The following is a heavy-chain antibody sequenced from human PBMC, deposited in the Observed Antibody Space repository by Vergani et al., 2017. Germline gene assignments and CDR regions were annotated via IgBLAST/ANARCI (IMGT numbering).Heavy chain of an antibody. CDR2: ISYDGSNK. V-gene: IGHV3-30*04. D-gene: IGHD3-3*01. J-gene: IGHJ4*02. CDR3: ARDTIFGVVYYFDD. CDR1: GFTFSSYA. Sequence: QVQLVESGGGVVQPGRSLRLSCAASGFTFSSYAMHWVRQAPGKGLEWVAVISYDGSNKYYADSVKGRFTISRDNSKNTLYLQMNSLRAEDTAVYYCARDTIFGVVYYFDDWGQGTLVTVSS.